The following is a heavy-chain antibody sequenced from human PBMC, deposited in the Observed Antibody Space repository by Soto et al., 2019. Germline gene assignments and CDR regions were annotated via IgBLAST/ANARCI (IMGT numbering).Heavy chain of an antibody. V-gene: IGHV4-34*01. D-gene: IGHD6-6*01. Sequence: SETLSLTCAVYGGSFSGYYWSWIRQPPGKGLEWIGEINHSGSTNYNPSLKSRVTISVDTSKNQFSLKLSSVTAADTAVYYCARGGEAARPPREYYYYMDVWGKGTTVTVSS. CDR3: ARGGEAARPPREYYYYMDV. CDR1: GGSFSGYY. J-gene: IGHJ6*03. CDR2: INHSGST.